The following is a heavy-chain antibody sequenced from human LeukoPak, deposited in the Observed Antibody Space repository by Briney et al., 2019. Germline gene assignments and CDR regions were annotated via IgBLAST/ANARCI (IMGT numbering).Heavy chain of an antibody. J-gene: IGHJ4*02. CDR1: GYTFTRYG. V-gene: IGHV1-18*01. CDR3: ARDDALVATGSFDY. CDR2: ISAYNGNT. D-gene: IGHD5-12*01. Sequence: ASVKVSCKASGYTFTRYGFNWVRQAPGQGLEWMGWISAYNGNTNYAQKLRGRVTMTTDTSTSTAYMELRSLRSDDTAVYYCARDDALVATGSFDYWGQGTLVTVSS.